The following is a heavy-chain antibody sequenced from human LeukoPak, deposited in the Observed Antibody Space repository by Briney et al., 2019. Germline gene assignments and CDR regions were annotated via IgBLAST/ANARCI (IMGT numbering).Heavy chain of an antibody. CDR1: GGSISNSSFY. D-gene: IGHD3-10*01. J-gene: IGHJ5*02. V-gene: IGHV4-39*07. Sequence: PSETLSLTCTVSGGSISNSSFYWGWIRQPPGKGLEWIGRIYSRVTTYNPSLKSRVTMSADTSRNHVSLTLNSVTAADTAVYYCARDSGTTGEVKFDPWGQGTLVTVSS. CDR3: ARDSGTTGEVKFDP. CDR2: IYSRVT.